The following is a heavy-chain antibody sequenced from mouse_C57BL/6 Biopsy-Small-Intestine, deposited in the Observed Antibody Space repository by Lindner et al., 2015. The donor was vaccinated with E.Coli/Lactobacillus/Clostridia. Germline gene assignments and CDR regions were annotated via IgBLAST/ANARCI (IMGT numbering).Heavy chain of an antibody. CDR1: GYTFTTYH. Sequence: SVKVSCKASGYTFTTYHIYWLRQVPGQGLEWMGWINPNSGGTNYAQKFQGRVTMTRDTSISTVYMELSSLRSDDTAVYYCARDLWDLTRSQYFHPWGQGTLVTVSS. CDR3: ARDLWDLTRSQYFHP. D-gene: IGHD4-1*01. CDR2: INPNSGGT. V-gene: IGHV1-72*04. J-gene: IGHJ1*01.